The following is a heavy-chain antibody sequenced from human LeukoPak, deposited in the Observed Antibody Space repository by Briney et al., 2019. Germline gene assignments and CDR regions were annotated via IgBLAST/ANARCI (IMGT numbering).Heavy chain of an antibody. D-gene: IGHD2-15*01. J-gene: IGHJ5*02. V-gene: IGHV3-48*04. CDR3: ARDGGFCSGGFCYRLFDP. CDR2: ISDSSITM. Sequence: GGSLRLSCSASGFAFSNHNMVWVRQPPGKGLEWISYISDSSITMYYADSVKGRFTISRDNAKNSLFLQMNSLRGEDTAVYYCARDGGFCSGGFCYRLFDPWGQGTLVTVSS. CDR1: GFAFSNHN.